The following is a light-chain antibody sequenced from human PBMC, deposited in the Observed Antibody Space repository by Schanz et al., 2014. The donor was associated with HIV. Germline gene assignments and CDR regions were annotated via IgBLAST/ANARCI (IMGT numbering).Light chain of an antibody. CDR1: SSDIGSNT. Sequence: QSVLTQPPSASGTPGQRVTISCSGSSSDIGSNTVNWYQQLPGAAPKLLIYENINRPSGVPDRFSASKSGTSASLAITGLQAEDEAEYYCQAYDSSLSGLVFGGGTKLTVL. J-gene: IGLJ3*02. CDR2: ENI. CDR3: QAYDSSLSGLV. V-gene: IGLV1-40*01.